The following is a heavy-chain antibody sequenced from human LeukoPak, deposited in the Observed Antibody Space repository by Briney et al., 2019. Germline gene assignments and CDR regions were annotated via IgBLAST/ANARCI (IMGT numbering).Heavy chain of an antibody. CDR1: GGSISSYC. J-gene: IGHJ6*02. D-gene: IGHD3-22*01. Sequence: SETLSLTCTVSGGSISSYCWSWIRQPPGKGLEWIGYIYYSGSTNYNPSLKSRVTISVDTSKNQFSLKLSSVTAADTAVYYCARARYYYDSSGYRYYYGMDVWGQGTTVTVSS. CDR3: ARARYYYDSSGYRYYYGMDV. V-gene: IGHV4-59*01. CDR2: IYYSGST.